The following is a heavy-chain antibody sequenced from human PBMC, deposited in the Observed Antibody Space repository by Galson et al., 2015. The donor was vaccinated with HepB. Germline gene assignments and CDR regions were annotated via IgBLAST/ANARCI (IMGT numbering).Heavy chain of an antibody. CDR3: ARGGIQLWLMAGFDY. CDR1: GFTFSSYA. Sequence: LRLSCAASGFTFSSYAMHWVRQAPGKGLEWVAVISYDGSNKYYADSVKGRFTISRDNSKNTLYLQMNSLRAEDTAVYYCARGGIQLWLMAGFDYWGQGTLVTVSS. D-gene: IGHD5-18*01. CDR2: ISYDGSNK. J-gene: IGHJ4*02. V-gene: IGHV3-30*04.